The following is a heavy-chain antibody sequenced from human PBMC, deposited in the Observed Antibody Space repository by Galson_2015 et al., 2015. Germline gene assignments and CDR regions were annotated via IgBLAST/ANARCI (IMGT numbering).Heavy chain of an antibody. CDR3: TRRSPVSRAFEF. Sequence: PALVKPTQPLTLTCTFSGFSLTTRDMCVSWLRQPPGKALEWLARIDWDDDKYYSTSLKTRLSISMDTSNNQVVLTLTNVDPVDTATYYCTRRSPVSRAFEFWGQGTMVTVSS. CDR1: GFSLTTRDMC. V-gene: IGHV2-70*11. CDR2: IDWDDDK. J-gene: IGHJ3*01. D-gene: IGHD5/OR15-5a*01.